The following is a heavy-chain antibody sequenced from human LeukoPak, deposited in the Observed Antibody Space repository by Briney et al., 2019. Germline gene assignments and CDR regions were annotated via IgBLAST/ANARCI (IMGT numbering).Heavy chain of an antibody. CDR1: GFTFSGSA. J-gene: IGHJ3*02. CDR3: AKDGRGVIPSASQSDAFES. Sequence: PGGSLRLSCAASGFTFSGSAMHWVRQASGKGLEWVGRIRCKANSYATAYAASVKGRFTISRANSKSTLYLQMNRLRPEDTALYYCAKDGRGVIPSASQSDAFESWGQGTLVTVPS. CDR2: IRCKANSYAT. D-gene: IGHD2-21*01. V-gene: IGHV3-73*01.